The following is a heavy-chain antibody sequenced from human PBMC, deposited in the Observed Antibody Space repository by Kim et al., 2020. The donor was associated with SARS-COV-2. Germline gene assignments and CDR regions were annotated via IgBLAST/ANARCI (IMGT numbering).Heavy chain of an antibody. V-gene: IGHV4-59*08. Sequence: LKSRVTISVDKSKNPFSLKLSSVTAADTAVYYCARHILEWPSYYYYYMDVWGKGTTVTVSS. D-gene: IGHD3-3*01. J-gene: IGHJ6*03. CDR3: ARHILEWPSYYYYYMDV.